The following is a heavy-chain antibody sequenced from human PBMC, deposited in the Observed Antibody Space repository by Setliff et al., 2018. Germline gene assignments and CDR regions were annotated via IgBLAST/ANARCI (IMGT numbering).Heavy chain of an antibody. V-gene: IGHV4-39*01. Sequence: PSETLSLTCTVSGDSISRSTYYWGWIRQSPGKGLDWIGTVDHSGNTFYNPSLNSRVTISVDTSKNQLSLELASVTAADTAVYYCARRDSTGYYGYSFDFWGQGTLVTVSS. J-gene: IGHJ4*02. D-gene: IGHD3-22*01. CDR1: GDSISRSTYY. CDR2: VDHSGNT. CDR3: ARRDSTGYYGYSFDF.